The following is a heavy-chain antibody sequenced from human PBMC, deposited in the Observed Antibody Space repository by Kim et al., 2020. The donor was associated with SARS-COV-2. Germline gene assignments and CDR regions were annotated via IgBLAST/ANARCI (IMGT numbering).Heavy chain of an antibody. V-gene: IGHV1-3*01. D-gene: IGHD3-10*01. Sequence: QKFQGRVTITRDTSASTAYMELSSLRSEDTAVYYCARGWGPYGSGSTWVYWGQGTLVTVSS. CDR3: ARGWGPYGSGSTWVY. J-gene: IGHJ4*02.